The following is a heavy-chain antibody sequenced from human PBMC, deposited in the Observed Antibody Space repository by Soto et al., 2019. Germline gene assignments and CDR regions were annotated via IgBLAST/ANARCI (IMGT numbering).Heavy chain of an antibody. CDR2: TYYRSKWYN. V-gene: IGHV6-1*01. Sequence: SQTLSLTCAISGDSVSSNSAAWNWIRQSPSRGLEWLGRTYYRSKWYNDYAVSVKSRITINPDTSKNQFSLQLNSVTPEDTAVYYCARGNCSSTSCYSTDFDYWGQGTLVTVSS. CDR3: ARGNCSSTSCYSTDFDY. CDR1: GDSVSSNSAA. D-gene: IGHD2-2*01. J-gene: IGHJ4*02.